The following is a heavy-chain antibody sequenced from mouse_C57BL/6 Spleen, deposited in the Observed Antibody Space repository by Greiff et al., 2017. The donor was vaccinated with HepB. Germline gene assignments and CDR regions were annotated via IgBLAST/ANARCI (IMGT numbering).Heavy chain of an antibody. Sequence: VKLQQPGAELVRPGSSVKLSCKASGYTFTSYWMDWVKQRPGQGLEWIGNIYPSDSETHYNQKFKDKATLTVDKSSSTAYMQLSSLTSEDSAVYYCARELGPYYFDYWGQGTTLTVSS. V-gene: IGHV1-61*01. J-gene: IGHJ2*01. CDR1: GYTFTSYW. D-gene: IGHD4-1*01. CDR2: IYPSDSET. CDR3: ARELGPYYFDY.